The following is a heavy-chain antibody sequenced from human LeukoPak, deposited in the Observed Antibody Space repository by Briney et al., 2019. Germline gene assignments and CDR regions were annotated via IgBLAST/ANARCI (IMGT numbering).Heavy chain of an antibody. J-gene: IGHJ4*02. Sequence: ASVKVSCKASGYTFTSYDINWVRQATGQGLEWMGWMNPNSGNTGYAQKFQGRVTITRNTSISTAYMELSSLRSEDTAVYYCARGLGIAVAGDSDYWGQGTLATVSS. V-gene: IGHV1-8*03. D-gene: IGHD6-19*01. CDR3: ARGLGIAVAGDSDY. CDR1: GYTFTSYD. CDR2: MNPNSGNT.